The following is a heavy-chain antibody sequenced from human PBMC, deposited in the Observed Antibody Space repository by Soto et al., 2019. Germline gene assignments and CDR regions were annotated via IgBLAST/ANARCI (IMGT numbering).Heavy chain of an antibody. D-gene: IGHD1-26*01. CDR3: AKLGYSGSYYDAFDI. V-gene: IGHV3-23*01. CDR2: ISGSGGST. Sequence: GESLKISCAASGFTFSSYAMSWVRQAPGKGLEWVSAISGSGGSTYYADSVKGRFTISRDNSKNTLYLQMNSLRAEDTAVYYCAKLGYSGSYYDAFDIWGQGTMVTVSS. CDR1: GFTFSSYA. J-gene: IGHJ3*02.